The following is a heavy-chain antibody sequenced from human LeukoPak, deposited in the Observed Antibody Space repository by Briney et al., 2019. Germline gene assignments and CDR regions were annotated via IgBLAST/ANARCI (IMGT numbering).Heavy chain of an antibody. CDR2: ISSSSSYI. CDR3: ARDRDSGYVDYFDY. D-gene: IGHD5-12*01. V-gene: IGHV3-21*01. CDR1: GFTFSSYS. Sequence: PGGSLRLSCAAPGFTFSSYSMNWVRQAPGKGLEWVSSISSSSSYIYYADSVKGRFTISRDNAKNSLYLQMNSLRAEDTAVYYCARDRDSGYVDYFDYWGQGTLVTVSS. J-gene: IGHJ4*02.